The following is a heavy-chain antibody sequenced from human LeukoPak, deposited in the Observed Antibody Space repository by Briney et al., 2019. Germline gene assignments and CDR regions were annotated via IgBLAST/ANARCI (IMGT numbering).Heavy chain of an antibody. J-gene: IGHJ3*01. Sequence: PGGSLRLSCAASGFTFTTYWMSWVRQLPGKGLEWVANINQDGGEKYYVDSVKGRFTISRDNAKNSLYLQMNSLRAEDTAVYYCARDLGWEHRGDAFDVWGQGTMPPSLQ. CDR1: GFTFTTYW. CDR2: INQDGGEK. V-gene: IGHV3-7*01. CDR3: ARDLGWEHRGDAFDV. D-gene: IGHD1-26*01.